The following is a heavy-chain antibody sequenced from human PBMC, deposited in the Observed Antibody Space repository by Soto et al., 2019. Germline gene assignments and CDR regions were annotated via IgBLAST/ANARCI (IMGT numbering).Heavy chain of an antibody. CDR3: AHTRRSCFGELLNDAYAF. CDR2: IYWDDDK. J-gene: IGHJ3*01. V-gene: IGHV2-5*02. D-gene: IGHD3-10*01. CDR1: GFSLSTSGVG. Sequence: QITLKESGPTLVKPTQTLTLTCTFSGFSLSTSGVGVGWIRQPPGKALEWLALIYWDDDKRYSPSLKRRLTITKDTSKNQLGLTMTNMDPVYTDTYSRAHTRRSCFGELLNDAYAFWGQGTTVTVSS.